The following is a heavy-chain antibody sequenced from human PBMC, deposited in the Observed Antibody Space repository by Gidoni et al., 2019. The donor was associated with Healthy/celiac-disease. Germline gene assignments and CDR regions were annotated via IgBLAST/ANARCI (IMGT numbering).Heavy chain of an antibody. D-gene: IGHD4-17*01. CDR1: GVTFSSYS. Sequence: EVQLVESGGGLVKPGGSLSLSCAASGVTFSSYSMNWVRQDPGKGLEWVSSISSSSSYIYYADSVKGRFTISRDNAKNSLYLQMNSLRAEDTAVYYCARGGGDYPFDYWGQGTLVTVSS. CDR2: ISSSSSYI. V-gene: IGHV3-21*01. CDR3: ARGGGDYPFDY. J-gene: IGHJ4*02.